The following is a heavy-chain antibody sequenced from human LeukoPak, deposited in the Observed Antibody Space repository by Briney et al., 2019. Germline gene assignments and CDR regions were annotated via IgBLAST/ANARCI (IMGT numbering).Heavy chain of an antibody. CDR1: GYTFTGYY. CDR2: INPNSGGT. D-gene: IGHD4-17*01. CDR3: ARRLSYGDYVAGY. V-gene: IGHV1-2*02. Sequence: ASVKVSCKASGYTFTGYYMHWVRQAPGQGLEWMGWINPNSGGTNYAQKFQGRVTMTRDTSISTAYMELSRLRSDDTAVYYCARRLSYGDYVAGYWGQGTLVTVSS. J-gene: IGHJ4*02.